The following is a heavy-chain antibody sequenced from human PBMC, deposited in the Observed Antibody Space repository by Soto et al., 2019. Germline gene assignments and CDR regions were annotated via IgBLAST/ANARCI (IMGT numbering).Heavy chain of an antibody. J-gene: IGHJ4*02. CDR3: ASVGDGYNISY. CDR1: GFTFSRYE. D-gene: IGHD1-26*01. CDR2: ISSSGSTK. Sequence: GGSLRLSCAASGFTFSRYEMNWVRQAPGKGLEWVSYISSSGSTKYYADSVKGRFTISRDNAKNSLYLQMNSLRVEDTAVYYCASVGDGYNISYWGQGTQLSVSS. V-gene: IGHV3-48*03.